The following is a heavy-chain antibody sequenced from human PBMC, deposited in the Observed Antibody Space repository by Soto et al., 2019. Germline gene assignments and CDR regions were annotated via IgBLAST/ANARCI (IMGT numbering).Heavy chain of an antibody. Sequence: GGSLRLSCAASGFTFSSYALSWFRQAPGKGLEWVSAISGSGGSTYYADSVKGRFTISRDNSKNTLYLQMNSLRAEDTAVYYCAKDHTTATTVTTFLLFDYWGQGTLVTVSS. V-gene: IGHV3-23*01. CDR1: GFTFSSYA. CDR2: ISGSGGST. J-gene: IGHJ4*02. D-gene: IGHD4-4*01. CDR3: AKDHTTATTVTTFLLFDY.